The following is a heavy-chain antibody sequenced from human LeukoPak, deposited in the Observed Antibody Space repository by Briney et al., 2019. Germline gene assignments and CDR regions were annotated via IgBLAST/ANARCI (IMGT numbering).Heavy chain of an antibody. Sequence: GGSLRLSCAASGFTVSSNYMSWVRQAPGKGLEWVSLFYSVDTTYYADFVKGRFTISRDNSKNTLYLQMNNLRAEDTAVYYCAGRLYCSGGSCYSDWFDPWGQGTLVTVSS. V-gene: IGHV3-66*01. D-gene: IGHD2-15*01. CDR1: GFTVSSNY. CDR2: FYSVDTT. J-gene: IGHJ5*02. CDR3: AGRLYCSGGSCYSDWFDP.